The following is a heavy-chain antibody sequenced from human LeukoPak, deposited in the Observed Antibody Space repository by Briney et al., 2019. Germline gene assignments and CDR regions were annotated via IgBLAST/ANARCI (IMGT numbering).Heavy chain of an antibody. CDR2: ISGGGGTT. J-gene: IGHJ4*02. CDR1: GFTFSSDA. V-gene: IGHV3-23*01. D-gene: IGHD3-10*01. CDR3: AKASTFGELNRPFDY. Sequence: GGSLRLSCAASGFTFSSDAMSWVRQAPGKGLEWVSTISGGGGTTYYSDSVKGRFTISRDNSKNTLFLQMNSLRAEDTAIYYCAKASTFGELNRPFDYWGQGTLVTVSS.